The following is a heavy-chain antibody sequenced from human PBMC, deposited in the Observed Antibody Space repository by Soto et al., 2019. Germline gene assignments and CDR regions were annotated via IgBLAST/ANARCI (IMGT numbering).Heavy chain of an antibody. CDR1: GGSISSAGYY. Sequence: QVQLQESGPGLVKPSQTLSLTCTVSGGSISSAGYYWSWIRQHPGKGLEWIGYIYYSGSTYYNPSLKSRVTISVDTSKNPFSLKLSSVTAADTAVYYCARFGSGSYSPTTVDYWGQGTLVTVSS. J-gene: IGHJ4*02. V-gene: IGHV4-31*03. D-gene: IGHD3-10*01. CDR2: IYYSGST. CDR3: ARFGSGSYSPTTVDY.